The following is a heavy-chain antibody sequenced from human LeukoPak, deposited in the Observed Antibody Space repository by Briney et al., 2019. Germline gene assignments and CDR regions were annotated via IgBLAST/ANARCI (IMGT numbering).Heavy chain of an antibody. J-gene: IGHJ4*02. CDR1: GFTFNTYG. CDR3: ARADSGRRWLQFGGYFDY. V-gene: IGHV3-30*03. Sequence: GGSLRLSCVASGFTFNTYGMNWVRQAPGKGLEWVAVISHHGSNKFYADSVKGRFTISRDNSNNMVYLQMNGLRAEDTAVYYCARADSGRRWLQFGGYFDYWGQGTLVTVSS. D-gene: IGHD5-24*01. CDR2: ISHHGSNK.